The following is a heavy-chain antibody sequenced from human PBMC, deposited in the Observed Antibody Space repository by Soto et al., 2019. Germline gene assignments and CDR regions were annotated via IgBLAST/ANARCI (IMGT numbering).Heavy chain of an antibody. V-gene: IGHV3-30*18. CDR3: VKDPTAGGTGTYYSY. D-gene: IGHD3-10*01. Sequence: QVQLVESGGGVVQPGRSLRLSCAGSGFTFNTYGMHWVRQAPGKGLEWVAVMSYDGRKEYYVDSVKGRFTISRENSKNTLYLQMNSLREEDTAVYYCVKDPTAGGTGTYYSYWGQGTLVTDSS. CDR1: GFTFNTYG. J-gene: IGHJ4*02. CDR2: MSYDGRKE.